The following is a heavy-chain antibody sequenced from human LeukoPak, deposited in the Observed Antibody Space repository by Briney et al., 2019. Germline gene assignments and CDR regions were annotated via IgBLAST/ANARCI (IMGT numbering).Heavy chain of an antibody. CDR2: VNHSGST. Sequence: SQTLSLTCAVYGGSFSGYYWSWIRQPPGKGPEWIGEVNHSGSTNYNASLKSRVTISVDTSKNQFSLRPSSVTAADTAVYYCAPRGDIEHSYGYGKWFDPWGQGTRVTVSS. J-gene: IGHJ5*02. CDR1: GGSFSGYY. V-gene: IGHV4-34*01. D-gene: IGHD5-18*01. CDR3: APRGDIEHSYGYGKWFDP.